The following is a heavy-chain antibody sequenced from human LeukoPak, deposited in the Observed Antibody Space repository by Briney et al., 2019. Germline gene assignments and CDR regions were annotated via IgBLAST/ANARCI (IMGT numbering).Heavy chain of an antibody. D-gene: IGHD6-19*01. J-gene: IGHJ6*02. Sequence: GGSLRLSCVASGFTFGKYWMSWVRQAPGKGLEWVANIKLDGSEKNYVDSVKGRFTVSRNNAENSLYLQMNSLRAEDTAVYYCSRVLYSSGWVFGGYCAMDVWGQGTTVTVSS. V-gene: IGHV3-7*01. CDR3: SRVLYSSGWVFGGYCAMDV. CDR2: IKLDGSEK. CDR1: GFTFGKYW.